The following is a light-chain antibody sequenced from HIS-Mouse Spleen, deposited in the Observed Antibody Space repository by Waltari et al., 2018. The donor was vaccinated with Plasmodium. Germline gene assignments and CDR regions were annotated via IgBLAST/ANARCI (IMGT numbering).Light chain of an antibody. Sequence: SYDLTQPPSVSVSPGQTDRITCSGAALPNKYAYWYQQKSGQAPVLVIYEDSKRPSGIPERFSGSSSGTMATLTISGAQVEDEADYYCYSTDSSGNHRVFGGGTKLTVL. CDR3: YSTDSSGNHRV. V-gene: IGLV3-10*01. J-gene: IGLJ3*02. CDR2: EDS. CDR1: ALPNKY.